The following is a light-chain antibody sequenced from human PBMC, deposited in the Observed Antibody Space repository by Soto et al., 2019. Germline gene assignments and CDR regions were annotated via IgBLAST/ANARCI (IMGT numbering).Light chain of an antibody. CDR2: VAS. CDR3: QQSFTTPLI. Sequence: DIQMTQSPSSLSATVGDRXPITCRASQCISTYLNWYQQKPGKAPTVLINVASTLRSGVPSRFSGSGSGTDFNLPINSLQPEDFATYFCQQSFTTPLIFGGGNKV. J-gene: IGKJ4*01. CDR1: QCISTY. V-gene: IGKV1-39*01.